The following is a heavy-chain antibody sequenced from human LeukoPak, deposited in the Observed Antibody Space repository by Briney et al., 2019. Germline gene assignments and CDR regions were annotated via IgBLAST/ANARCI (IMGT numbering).Heavy chain of an antibody. CDR1: GGSISSYY. CDR2: IYTSGST. CDR3: ARQASCSGTNCYPFDY. J-gene: IGHJ4*02. Sequence: PSETLSLTCTVSGGSISSYYWSWIRQPAGKGLEWIGRIYTSGSTNYNPSLKSRVTMSVDTSKNQFSLKLSSVTAADTAVYYCARQASCSGTNCYPFDYWGQGTLVTVSS. D-gene: IGHD2-2*01. V-gene: IGHV4-4*07.